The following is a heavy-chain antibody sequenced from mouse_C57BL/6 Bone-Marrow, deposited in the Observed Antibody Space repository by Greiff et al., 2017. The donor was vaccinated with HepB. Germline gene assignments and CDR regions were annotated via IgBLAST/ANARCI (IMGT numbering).Heavy chain of an antibody. CDR1: YFAFMASA. D-gene: IGHD1-1*01. V-gene: IGHV1-49*01. CDR3: ARGTTVVATDRAMDY. Sequence: LKVSGAELVRPGSSVKLSCKDSYFAFMASAMHWVKQRPGHGLEWIGSFTMYSDATEYSENFKGKATLTANTSSSTAYMELSSLTSEDSAVYYCARGTTVVATDRAMDYWGQGTSVTVSS. J-gene: IGHJ4*01. CDR2: FTMYSDAT.